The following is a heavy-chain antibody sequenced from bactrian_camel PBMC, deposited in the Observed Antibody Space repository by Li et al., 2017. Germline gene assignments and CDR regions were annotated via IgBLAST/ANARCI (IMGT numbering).Heavy chain of an antibody. CDR3: TRETQWVGYHEMAEY. V-gene: IGHV3S40*01. D-gene: IGHD5*01. CDR1: GFTFSNYG. J-gene: IGHJ4*01. CDR2: INSSGGNR. Sequence: VQLVESGGGLVQPGGSLRLSCAASGFTFSNYGMSWVRQAPGKALEWISDINSSGGNRNYADSVKGRFISSRDNSKNTVYLQLNGLKSEDTAMYYCTRETQWVGYHEMAEYWGQGTQVTVS.